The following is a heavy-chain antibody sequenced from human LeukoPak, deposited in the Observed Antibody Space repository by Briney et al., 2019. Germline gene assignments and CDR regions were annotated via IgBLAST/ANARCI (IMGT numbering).Heavy chain of an antibody. V-gene: IGHV3-23*01. CDR3: AKYFYDSSGYYDAAPLDS. CDR1: GFTFSSYA. Sequence: GGSLRLSCAASGFTFSSYAMTWVRQAPGKGLEWVSSISDNVYTTYYADSVRGRFTISRDNSKNTLYLQMIGLRPEDTAVYSCAKYFYDSSGYYDAAPLDSWGQGTLVTGFS. J-gene: IGHJ4*02. CDR2: ISDNVYTT. D-gene: IGHD3-22*01.